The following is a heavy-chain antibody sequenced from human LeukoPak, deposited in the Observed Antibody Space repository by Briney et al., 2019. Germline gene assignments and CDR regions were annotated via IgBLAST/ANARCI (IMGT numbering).Heavy chain of an antibody. CDR2: IYSGGST. CDR3: ARERYYYYYMDV. Sequence: QSGGSLRLSCAASGFTVSSNYMSWVRQAPGKGLEWVSVIYSGGSTYYADSVKGRFTISRDNSKNTLYLQMNSLRAEDTAVYYCARERYYYYYMDVWGKGTTVTVSS. V-gene: IGHV3-66*02. CDR1: GFTVSSNY. J-gene: IGHJ6*03.